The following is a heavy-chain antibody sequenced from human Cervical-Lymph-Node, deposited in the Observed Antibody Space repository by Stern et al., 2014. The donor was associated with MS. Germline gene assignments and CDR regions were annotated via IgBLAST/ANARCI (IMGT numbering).Heavy chain of an antibody. J-gene: IGHJ4*02. CDR3: ARRGHGYMGIDY. D-gene: IGHD1-1*01. CDR1: GYRFTNNW. CDR2: IYPGDSET. V-gene: IGHV5-51*03. Sequence: EVQLVESGAEVRKPGESLRISCEVSGYRFTNNWIGWVRQMPGKGLEWMGIIYPGDSETSYSPSFQGQVTILVDKSNSITYLQGSSLKASDTAIYYCARRGHGYMGIDYWGQGTLVTVSS.